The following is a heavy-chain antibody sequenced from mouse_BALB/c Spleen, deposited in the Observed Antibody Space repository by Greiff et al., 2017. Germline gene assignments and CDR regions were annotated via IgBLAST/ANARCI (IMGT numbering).Heavy chain of an antibody. CDR3: ARLDDGYLRRGAMDY. CDR1: GFDFSRYW. Sequence: EVKLQESGGGLVQPGGSLKLSCAASGFDFSRYWMSWVRQAPGKGLEWIGEINPDSSTINYTPSLKDKFIISRDNAKNTLYLQMSKVRSEDTALYYCARLDDGYLRRGAMDYWGQGTSVTVSS. CDR2: INPDSSTI. D-gene: IGHD2-3*01. V-gene: IGHV4-1*02. J-gene: IGHJ4*01.